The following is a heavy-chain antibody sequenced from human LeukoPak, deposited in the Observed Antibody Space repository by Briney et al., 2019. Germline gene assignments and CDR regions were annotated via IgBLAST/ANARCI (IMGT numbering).Heavy chain of an antibody. J-gene: IGHJ4*02. CDR2: ISYSGTT. D-gene: IGHD4-17*01. V-gene: IGHV4-39*01. CDR1: GGSLNSPNYY. CDR3: ARYDYGDPQVVDY. Sequence: SETLSLTCIVSGGSLNSPNYYWGWIRQPPGKGLEWIATISYSGTTYYNPSLKSRLTISVDTSKNQFSLKLTSVTAADTAVYYCARYDYGDPQVVDYWGQGTLVTVSS.